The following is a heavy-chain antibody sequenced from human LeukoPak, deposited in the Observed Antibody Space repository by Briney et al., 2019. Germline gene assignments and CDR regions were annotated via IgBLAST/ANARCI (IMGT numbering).Heavy chain of an antibody. Sequence: GGSLRLSCAASGFTFSSYWMGWVRQAPGKGLEWVANIKQDGSEKYYVDSVKGRFTISRDNAKKSLYLQMSSLRAEDTAVYYCARVAYDYIWGSYRYWGQGTLVTVSS. V-gene: IGHV3-7*03. CDR3: ARVAYDYIWGSYRY. CDR1: GFTFSSYW. D-gene: IGHD3-16*02. CDR2: IKQDGSEK. J-gene: IGHJ4*02.